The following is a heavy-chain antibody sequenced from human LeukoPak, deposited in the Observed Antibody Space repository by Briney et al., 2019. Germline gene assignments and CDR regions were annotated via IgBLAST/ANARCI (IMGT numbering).Heavy chain of an antibody. CDR1: GFTFSSYW. CDR2: INSDGSST. J-gene: IGHJ4*02. V-gene: IGHV3-74*01. D-gene: IGHD2-15*01. Sequence: PGGSLRLSCAASGFTFSSYWMHWVRQAPGKGLVRVSRINSDGSSTSYADSVKGRFTISRDNAKNSLYLQMNSLRVEDTAVYYCATLSVVVLPAELNWGQGTLVTVSS. CDR3: ATLSVVVLPAELN.